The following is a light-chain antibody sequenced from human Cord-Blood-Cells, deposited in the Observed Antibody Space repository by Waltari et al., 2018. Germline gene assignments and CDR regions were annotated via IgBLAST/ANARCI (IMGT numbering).Light chain of an antibody. Sequence: QSVLTQPPSASGTPGQRVTIPCSGSSSNIGSNYVSWYQQPPGTAPKLLIYRNNLRPSGVPDRFSGSKSGTSASLAISGLRSEDEADYYCAAWDDSLSGWVFGGGTKLTV. CDR3: AAWDDSLSGWV. CDR2: RNN. J-gene: IGLJ3*02. V-gene: IGLV1-47*01. CDR1: SSNIGSNY.